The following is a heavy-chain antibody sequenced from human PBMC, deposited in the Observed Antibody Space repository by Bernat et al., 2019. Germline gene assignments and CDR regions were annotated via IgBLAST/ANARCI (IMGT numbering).Heavy chain of an antibody. CDR3: ARDWDSSSWYGGYYFDY. J-gene: IGHJ4*02. CDR1: GFTFSSYG. V-gene: IGHV3-33*01. Sequence: QVQLVESGGGVVQPGRSLRLSCAASGFTFSSYGMHWVRQAPGKGLEWVAVIWYDGSNKYYADSGKGRFTISRDNSKNTLYLQMNSLRAEDTAVYYCARDWDSSSWYGGYYFDYWGQGTLVTVSS. CDR2: IWYDGSNK. D-gene: IGHD6-13*01.